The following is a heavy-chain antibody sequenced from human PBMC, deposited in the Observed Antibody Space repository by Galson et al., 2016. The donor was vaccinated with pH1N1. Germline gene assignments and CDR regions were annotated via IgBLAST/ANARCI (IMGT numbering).Heavy chain of an antibody. CDR1: GFIFTNYW. Sequence: SLRLSCAASGFIFTNYWMHWVRQAPGRGLVWVARVNNDGSSTNYADSVKGRFTLSRDNAKNTVLLEMSSLRAEDTGAYYCVRGRYCSGGSCYSPTAEYFQHWGRGTLLTVSS. J-gene: IGHJ1*01. CDR2: VNNDGSST. CDR3: VRGRYCSGGSCYSPTAEYFQH. V-gene: IGHV3-74*01. D-gene: IGHD2-15*01.